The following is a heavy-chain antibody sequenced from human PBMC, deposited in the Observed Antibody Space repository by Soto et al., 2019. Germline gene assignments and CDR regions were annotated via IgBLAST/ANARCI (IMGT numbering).Heavy chain of an antibody. CDR2: IWYDGSSK. Sequence: GGSLRLSCAASGFTFSSYSMHWVRQAPGKGLEWVAVIWYDGSSKYYADSVKGRFTISRDNSKNTLYLQMNSLRAEDTAIYYCAKVFTVTTVPHYYYMDVWGIGTTVTVSS. CDR1: GFTFSSYS. J-gene: IGHJ6*03. V-gene: IGHV3-33*06. D-gene: IGHD4-17*01. CDR3: AKVFTVTTVPHYYYMDV.